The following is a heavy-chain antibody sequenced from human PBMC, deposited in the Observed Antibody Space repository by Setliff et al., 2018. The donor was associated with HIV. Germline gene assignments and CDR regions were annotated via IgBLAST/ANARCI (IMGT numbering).Heavy chain of an antibody. J-gene: IGHJ1*01. CDR3: AREGPPVDVAGRYLQH. Sequence: GGSLRLSCAASGFTFSNYWIIWVRQAPGKGLEWVGHVKSEGDGGATNYAAPVMGRFIISRDDSKSTVYLQMNSLRDEDSAVYHCAREGPPVDVAGRYLQHWGRGTLVTVSS. V-gene: IGHV3-15*05. CDR1: GFTFSNYW. CDR2: VKSEGDGGAT. D-gene: IGHD2-15*01.